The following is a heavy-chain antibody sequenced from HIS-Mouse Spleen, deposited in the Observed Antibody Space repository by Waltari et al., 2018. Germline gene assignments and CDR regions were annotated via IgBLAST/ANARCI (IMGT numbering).Heavy chain of an antibody. CDR3: ARDLLRNLEPYYFDY. J-gene: IGHJ4*02. V-gene: IGHV4-39*07. CDR1: GGSTSISSYY. CDR2: IYYSGST. Sequence: QLQLQESGPGLVKPSETLSLTCPVSGGSTSISSYYWGWIRQPPGKGLEWIGSIYYSGSTYYNPSLKSRVTISVDTSKNQFSLKLSSVTAADTAVYYCARDLLRNLEPYYFDYWGQGTLVTVSS. D-gene: IGHD1-26*01.